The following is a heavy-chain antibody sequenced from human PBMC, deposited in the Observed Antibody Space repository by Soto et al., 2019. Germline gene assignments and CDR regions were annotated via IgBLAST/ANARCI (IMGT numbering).Heavy chain of an antibody. CDR3: TTNPFPMTTYGESVY. CDR2: ITSKTDGGTT. Sequence: EVQLVESGGGLVKPGGSLRLSCAASGFTFSNAWMSWVRQAPGKGLEWVSRITSKTDGGTTDYAAPVKGRITISTDDSKNTLYLQMHSLKTEHTAVYYCTTNPFPMTTYGESVYWGQGTLVTVSS. D-gene: IGHD4-17*01. J-gene: IGHJ4*02. CDR1: GFTFSNAW. V-gene: IGHV3-15*01.